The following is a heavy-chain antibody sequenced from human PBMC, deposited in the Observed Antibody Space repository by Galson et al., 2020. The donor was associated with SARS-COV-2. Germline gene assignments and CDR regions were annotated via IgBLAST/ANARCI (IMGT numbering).Heavy chain of an antibody. CDR2: ISHSGGP. V-gene: IGHV4-30-2*01. J-gene: IGHJ3*02. Sequence: SETLSLTCAVSGTSISSGSYSWNWIRQPPGKGLEWIRYISHSGGPYYNPSLKSRVTISGDRSKHQFSLRLSSVTAADTAVYYCARLHYGEYAPEAFDIWGPGTRVTVAS. D-gene: IGHD4-17*01. CDR1: GTSISSGSYS. CDR3: ARLHYGEYAPEAFDI.